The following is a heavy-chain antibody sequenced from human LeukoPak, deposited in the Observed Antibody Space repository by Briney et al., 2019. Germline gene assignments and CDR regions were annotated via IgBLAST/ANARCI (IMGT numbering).Heavy chain of an antibody. D-gene: IGHD2-15*01. V-gene: IGHV3-53*04. CDR2: IYSGGST. CDR1: GFTVSSNY. CDR3: ASTPYLSPSYFDY. J-gene: IGHJ4*02. Sequence: GGSLRLSCAASGFTVSSNYMSWVRQAPGKGLEWVSVIYSGGSTYYADSVKGRFTISRHNSKNTLYLQMNSLRAEDTAVYYCASTPYLSPSYFDYWGQGTLVTVSS.